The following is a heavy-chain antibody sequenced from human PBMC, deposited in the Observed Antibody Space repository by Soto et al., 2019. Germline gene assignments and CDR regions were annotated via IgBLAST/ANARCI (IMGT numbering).Heavy chain of an antibody. Sequence: QITLKESGPTLVKPTQTLTLTCTFSGFSLSTSGVGVGWIRQPPGKALEWLALIYWDGGKRYTPSLNSRLTVTKDTSKNQVVLTMTTIDPVDTATYYCARSSSWLQPSCDYWSQGTLVTVSS. J-gene: IGHJ4*02. D-gene: IGHD5-12*01. CDR3: ARSSSWLQPSCDY. CDR1: GFSLSTSGVG. V-gene: IGHV2-5*02. CDR2: IYWDGGK.